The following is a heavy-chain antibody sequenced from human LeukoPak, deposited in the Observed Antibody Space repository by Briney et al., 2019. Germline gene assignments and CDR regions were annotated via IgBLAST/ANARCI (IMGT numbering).Heavy chain of an antibody. D-gene: IGHD1-26*01. J-gene: IGHJ4*02. V-gene: IGHV3-53*01. CDR1: GFIFTGYF. Sequence: GGSLRLSCAASGFIFTGYFMSWVRQAPGKGLEWVSVIYSGGSTYYADSVKGRFTISRDNSKNTLYLQMNSLRAEDTAVYYCAKGDPYSGSYYADYWGQGTLVTVSS. CDR2: IYSGGST. CDR3: AKGDPYSGSYYADY.